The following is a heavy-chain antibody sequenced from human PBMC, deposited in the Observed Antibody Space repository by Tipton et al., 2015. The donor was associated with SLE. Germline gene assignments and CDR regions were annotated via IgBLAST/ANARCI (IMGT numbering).Heavy chain of an antibody. CDR3: ARDGSTSPYVF. J-gene: IGHJ4*02. D-gene: IGHD1-1*01. Sequence: TLSLTCTVSGGSISFDYWSWIRQSAGRGLEWIGRIYSSGDRDYNPSLRSRVTMSIDASQNRVSLRLKSVSAADTAVYFCARDGSTSPYVFWGQGTLVTVSS. CDR1: GGSISFDY. CDR2: IYSSGDR. V-gene: IGHV4-4*07.